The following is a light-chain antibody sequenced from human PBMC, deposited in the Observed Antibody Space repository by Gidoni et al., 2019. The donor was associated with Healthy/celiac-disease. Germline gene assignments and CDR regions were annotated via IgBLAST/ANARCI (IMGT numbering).Light chain of an antibody. CDR2: WAS. CDR1: QSVLYSSNNKNY. CDR3: QQYYSTPLT. V-gene: IGKV4-1*01. J-gene: IGKJ4*01. Sequence: DIAVTQSPHSLAVSLGERDTINCNSSQSVLYSSNNKNYLAWYQQKPGQPPKLLIYWASTREPGVPDRFSGSGSGTDFTLTISSLQAEDVAVYYCQQYYSTPLTFGGGTKVEIK.